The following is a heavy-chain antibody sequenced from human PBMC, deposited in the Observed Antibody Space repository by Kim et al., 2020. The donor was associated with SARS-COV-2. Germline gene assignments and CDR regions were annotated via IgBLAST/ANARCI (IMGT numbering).Heavy chain of an antibody. CDR3: ARDQVDTATKYGMDV. Sequence: NFPGRVTMTRDTSTSTVYMELSSLRSEDTAVYYCARDQVDTATKYGMDVWGQGTTVTVSS. J-gene: IGHJ6*02. D-gene: IGHD5-18*01. V-gene: IGHV1-46*01.